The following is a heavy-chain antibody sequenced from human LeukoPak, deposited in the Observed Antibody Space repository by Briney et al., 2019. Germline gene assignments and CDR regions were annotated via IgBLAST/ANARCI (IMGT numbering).Heavy chain of an antibody. CDR2: ISSSSSYT. D-gene: IGHD3-9*01. J-gene: IGHJ6*04. V-gene: IGHV3-11*06. Sequence: PGGSLRLSCAASGFTFSDYHMSWIRQAPGKGLEWVSYISSSSSYTNYADSVKGRFTISRDNAKNSLYLQMNSLRAEDTAVYYCARAYYDILTGEIDYGMDVWGKGTTVTVSS. CDR3: ARAYYDILTGEIDYGMDV. CDR1: GFTFSDYH.